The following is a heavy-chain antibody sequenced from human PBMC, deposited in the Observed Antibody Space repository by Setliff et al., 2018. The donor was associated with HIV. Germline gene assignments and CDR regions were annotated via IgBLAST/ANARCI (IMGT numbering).Heavy chain of an antibody. CDR1: GGSFTDYY. D-gene: IGHD2-21*02. Sequence: LSLTCAVYGGSFTDYYWSWIRQPPGEGLEWIGEINHSGSTNYSPSLRSRVTISVDSSKNQFSLRLSSVTAADTAVYYCVRQADCGGDCVLGYWGQGTLVTVSS. V-gene: IGHV4-34*01. CDR3: VRQADCGGDCVLGY. CDR2: INHSGST. J-gene: IGHJ4*02.